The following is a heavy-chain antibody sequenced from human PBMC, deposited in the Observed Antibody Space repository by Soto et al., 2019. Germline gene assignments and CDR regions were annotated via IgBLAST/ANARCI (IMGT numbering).Heavy chain of an antibody. CDR3: GRARYYDSGGYYYCMDV. Sequence: SQTLSLTCAISGDSVSSNSAAWNWIRQSPSRGPEWLGRTYYRSKWYNDYAVSVKSRITINPDTSKNQFSLQLNSVTPGDTAVYYCGRARYYDSGGYYYCMDVWGKGTTVTVSS. D-gene: IGHD3-22*01. V-gene: IGHV6-1*01. CDR1: GDSVSSNSAA. CDR2: TYYRSKWYN. J-gene: IGHJ6*03.